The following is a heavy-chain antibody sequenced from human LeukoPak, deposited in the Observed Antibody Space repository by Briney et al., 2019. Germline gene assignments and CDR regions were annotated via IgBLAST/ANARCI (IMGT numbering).Heavy chain of an antibody. Sequence: ASVKVSCKASGYTFTSYYMHWVRQAPGQGLEWMGIINPSGGSTSYAQKFQGRVTMTRDTSTSTVYMELSSLRSEDTAVYYCARVPYDYVWGSYRYDYYYYYGMDVWGQGTTVTVSS. CDR2: INPSGGST. D-gene: IGHD3-16*02. J-gene: IGHJ6*02. V-gene: IGHV1-46*01. CDR1: GYTFTSYY. CDR3: ARVPYDYVWGSYRYDYYYYYGMDV.